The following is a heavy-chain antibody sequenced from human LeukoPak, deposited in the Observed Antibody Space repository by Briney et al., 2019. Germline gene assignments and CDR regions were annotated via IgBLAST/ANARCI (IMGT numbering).Heavy chain of an antibody. CDR1: GGSFSGYY. Sequence: SETLSLTCAVYGGSFSGYYWSWIRQPPGKGLEWIGEINHSGSTNYNPSLKSRVTMSVNTSKNQFSLNLTSVTAADTAVYSCAREGGDPRWLDPWGQGTLVTVSS. V-gene: IGHV4-34*01. J-gene: IGHJ5*02. D-gene: IGHD6-25*01. CDR3: AREGGDPRWLDP. CDR2: INHSGST.